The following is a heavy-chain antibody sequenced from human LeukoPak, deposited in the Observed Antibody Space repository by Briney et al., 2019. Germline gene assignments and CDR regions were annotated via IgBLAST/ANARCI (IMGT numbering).Heavy chain of an antibody. CDR3: AKDMSESRYYDFWSGLLPRNYYGMDV. D-gene: IGHD3-3*01. J-gene: IGHJ6*02. V-gene: IGHV3-23*01. Sequence: GGSLRLSCAASGFTFSSYAMSWVRQAPGKGLEWVSAISGSGGSTYYADSVKGRFTISRDNSKNTLYLQMNSLRAEDTAVYYCAKDMSESRYYDFWSGLLPRNYYGMDVWGQGTTVTVSS. CDR1: GFTFSSYA. CDR2: ISGSGGST.